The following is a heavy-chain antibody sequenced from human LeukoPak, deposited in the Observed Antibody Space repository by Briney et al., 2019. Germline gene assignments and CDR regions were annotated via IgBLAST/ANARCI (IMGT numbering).Heavy chain of an antibody. CDR3: ARDVNSSGWYYYCGMDV. Sequence: GRPLRLSCAASGFTFSSSGMHWGRKAPGKGLEWGAVISYAGRTKYSADPSKARFTISRANSKNTLYLQMNSLRAEDTAVYYCARDVNSSGWYYYCGMDVWGQGTTVTVSS. CDR2: ISYAGRTK. CDR1: GFTFSSSG. D-gene: IGHD6-19*01. V-gene: IGHV3-33*01. J-gene: IGHJ6*02.